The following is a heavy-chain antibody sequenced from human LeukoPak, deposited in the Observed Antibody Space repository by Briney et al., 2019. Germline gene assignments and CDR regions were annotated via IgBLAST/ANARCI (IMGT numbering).Heavy chain of an antibody. Sequence: SQTLSLTCTVSGGSISSGDYYWSWIRQPPGKGLEWIGYIYYSGSTNYNPSLKSRVTISVDTSKNQFSLKLSSVTAADTAVYYCASQDGLLRFDYWGQGTLVTVSS. J-gene: IGHJ4*02. CDR2: IYYSGST. D-gene: IGHD2-15*01. CDR1: GGSISSGDYY. V-gene: IGHV4-61*08. CDR3: ASQDGLLRFDY.